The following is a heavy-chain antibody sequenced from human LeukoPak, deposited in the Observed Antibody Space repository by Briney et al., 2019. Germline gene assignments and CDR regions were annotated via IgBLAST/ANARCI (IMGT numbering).Heavy chain of an antibody. Sequence: SETLSLTCAVYGGSFSGYYWSWICQPPGKGLEWIGEINHSGSTNYNPSLKSRVTISVDTSKNQFSLKLSSVTAADTAVYYCARGQAFTIFGVVRRYSWFDPWGQGTLVTVSS. CDR2: INHSGST. CDR3: ARGQAFTIFGVVRRYSWFDP. CDR1: GGSFSGYY. V-gene: IGHV4-34*01. J-gene: IGHJ5*02. D-gene: IGHD3-3*01.